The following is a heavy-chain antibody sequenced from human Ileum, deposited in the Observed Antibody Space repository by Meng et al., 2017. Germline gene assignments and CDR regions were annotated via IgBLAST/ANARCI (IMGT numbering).Heavy chain of an antibody. J-gene: IGHJ4*01. V-gene: IGHV4-39*07. CDR3: ARNPHYDSSGPQYYFDY. CDR1: GGSISSSSYY. Sequence: SETLSLTCTVSGGSISSSSYYWGWIRQPPGKGLEWIGSIYYSGSTYYNPSLKSRVTISVDTSKNQFSLKLSSVTAADTAVYYCARNPHYDSSGPQYYFDYWGHG. CDR2: IYYSGST. D-gene: IGHD3-22*01.